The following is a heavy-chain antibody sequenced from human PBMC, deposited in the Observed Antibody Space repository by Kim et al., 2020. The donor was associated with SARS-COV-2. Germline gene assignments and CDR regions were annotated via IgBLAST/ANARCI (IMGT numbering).Heavy chain of an antibody. CDR3: ASLKYDY. V-gene: IGHV3-7*01. J-gene: IGHJ4*02. D-gene: IGHD2-2*01. Sequence: PDGGEKSCVDSVRGRFTISRGNAEKSLYLQMDSLRAEDTAVYYCASLKYDYWGRGALVTVSS. CDR2: PDGGEK.